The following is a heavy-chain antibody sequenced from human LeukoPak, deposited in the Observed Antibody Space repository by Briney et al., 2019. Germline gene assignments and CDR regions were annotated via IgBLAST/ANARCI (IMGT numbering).Heavy chain of an antibody. CDR1: GGSCSGYY. Sequence: SETLSLTCAVYGGSCSGYYWSWIRQPPGKGLEWIGEINHSGSTNYNPSLKSRVTISVDTSKNQFSLKLSSVTAADTAVYYWARSNSSRRYYYYYGMDVWGKGTTVTVSS. CDR3: ARSNSSRRYYYYYGMDV. V-gene: IGHV4-34*01. J-gene: IGHJ6*04. CDR2: INHSGST. D-gene: IGHD6-19*01.